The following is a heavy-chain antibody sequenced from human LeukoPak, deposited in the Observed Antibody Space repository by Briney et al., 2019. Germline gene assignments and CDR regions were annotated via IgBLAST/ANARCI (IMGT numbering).Heavy chain of an antibody. J-gene: IGHJ4*02. Sequence: ASVKVSCKASGYSLSSNGISWARQAPGQGLEWMGWISAYNGNTNYAQKLQGRVTMTTDTSTSTAYMELRSLRSDDTAVYYCAREGSVFGVVISSDYWGQGTLVTVSS. D-gene: IGHD3-3*01. V-gene: IGHV1-18*01. CDR3: AREGSVFGVVISSDY. CDR2: ISAYNGNT. CDR1: GYSLSSNG.